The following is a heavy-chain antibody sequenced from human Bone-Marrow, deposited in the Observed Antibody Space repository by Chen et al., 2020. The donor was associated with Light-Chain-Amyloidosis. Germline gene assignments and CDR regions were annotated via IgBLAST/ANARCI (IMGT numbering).Heavy chain of an antibody. CDR2: ISGGGAGT. CDR1: GFTFSNSA. V-gene: IGHV3-23*01. CDR3: ARAPTSVAPPYFFDY. J-gene: IGHJ4*02. Sequence: GGLVQPGGELRLSCAASGFTFSNSAMNWVRQAPGKGLECVSTISGGGAGTYYADSVRGRFTISRDNSKNTLYLQMNSLRAEDTAVYYCARAPTSVAPPYFFDYWGQGILVAVSS.